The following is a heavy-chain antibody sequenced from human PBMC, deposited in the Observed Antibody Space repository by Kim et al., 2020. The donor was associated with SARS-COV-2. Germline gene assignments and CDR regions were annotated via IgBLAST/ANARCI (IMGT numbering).Heavy chain of an antibody. CDR3: ALNIGSRTFDY. V-gene: IGHV4-31*03. J-gene: IGHJ4*02. Sequence: SETLSLTCTVSGDSFTNGAYHWSWIRQRPGKGLEWMGNIDYSGDTYYNPSLESRLSISIDTPKKRFSLMLTSVAAADTAVYYCALNIGSRTFDYWGQGTLVTVSS. CDR1: GDSFTNGAYH. CDR2: IDYSGDT. D-gene: IGHD2-15*01.